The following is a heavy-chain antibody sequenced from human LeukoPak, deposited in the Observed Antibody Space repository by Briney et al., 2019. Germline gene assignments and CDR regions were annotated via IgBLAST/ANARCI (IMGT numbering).Heavy chain of an antibody. Sequence: PGGSLRLSCAASGFTFSSYSMNWVRQAPGKGLEWVSSISSSSSYIYYADSVKGRFTISRDNAKNSLYLQMNSLRAEDTAVYYCARRGYSYGIDAFDIWGQGTMVTVSS. J-gene: IGHJ3*02. CDR3: ARRGYSYGIDAFDI. CDR2: ISSSSSYI. V-gene: IGHV3-21*01. CDR1: GFTFSSYS. D-gene: IGHD5-18*01.